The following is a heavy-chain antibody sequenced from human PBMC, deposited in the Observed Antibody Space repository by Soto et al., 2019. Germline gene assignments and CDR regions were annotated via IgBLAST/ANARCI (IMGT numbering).Heavy chain of an antibody. Sequence: EVQLVESGGGLVKPGGSLRLSCAASGFTFSNAWMNWVRQAPGKGLEWVGRIKSKTDGGTTDYAAPVKGRFPISRDDSKNTLYLQMNSLKTEDTAVYYCTLYYDFWSGYSADFDYWGQGTLVTVSS. D-gene: IGHD3-3*01. J-gene: IGHJ4*02. CDR1: GFTFSNAW. CDR3: TLYYDFWSGYSADFDY. CDR2: IKSKTDGGTT. V-gene: IGHV3-15*07.